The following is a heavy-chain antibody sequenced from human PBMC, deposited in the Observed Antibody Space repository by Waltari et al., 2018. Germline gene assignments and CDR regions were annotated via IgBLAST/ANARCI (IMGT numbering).Heavy chain of an antibody. V-gene: IGHV4-39*01. J-gene: IGHJ3*02. CDR3: ARLLGYYYDSSGYYDAFDI. D-gene: IGHD3-22*01. Sequence: QLQLQESGPGLVKPSETLSLTCTVSGGSISSSSYYWGWLRQPPGKGLEWIGSIYYSGSTYYNPSLKSRVTISVDTSKNQFSLKLSSVTAADTAVYYCARLLGYYYDSSGYYDAFDIWGQGTMVTVSS. CDR1: GGSISSSSYY. CDR2: IYYSGST.